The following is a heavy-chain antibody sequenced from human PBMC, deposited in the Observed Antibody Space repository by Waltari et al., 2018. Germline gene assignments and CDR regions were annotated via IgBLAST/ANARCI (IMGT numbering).Heavy chain of an antibody. V-gene: IGHV1-69*01. CDR1: GGTFSSYV. J-gene: IGHJ4*02. CDR3: ARGNEAYYYDSSGYYHPIDY. D-gene: IGHD3-22*01. CDR2: ISPIFGTA. Sequence: QVQLVQSGAEVKKPGSSVKVSCKASGGTFSSYVISWVRQAPGQGLEWMGGISPIFGTANYAQKFQGRGTSTAEESTSTAYMELSSLRSEDTAVYYCARGNEAYYYDSSGYYHPIDYWGQGTLVTVSS.